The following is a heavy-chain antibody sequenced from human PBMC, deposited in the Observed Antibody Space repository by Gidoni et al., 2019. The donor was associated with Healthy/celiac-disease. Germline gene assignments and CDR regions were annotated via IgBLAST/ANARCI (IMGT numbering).Heavy chain of an antibody. CDR1: GFTFSSYA. CDR3: ARDSGVGAPGHYYYMDV. CDR2: ISYDGSNK. J-gene: IGHJ6*03. D-gene: IGHD1-26*01. Sequence: QVQLLESGGGVVQPGRSRRLSCGASGFTFSSYAMDWVLQAQGKGLEWVAVISYDGSNKYYADSVKGRFTISRDNSKNTLYLQMNSLRAEDTAVYYCARDSGVGAPGHYYYMDVWGKGTTVTVSS. V-gene: IGHV3-30-3*01.